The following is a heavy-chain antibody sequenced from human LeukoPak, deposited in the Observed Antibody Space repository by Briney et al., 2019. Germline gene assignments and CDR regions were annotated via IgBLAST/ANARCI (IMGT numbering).Heavy chain of an antibody. CDR3: ASGGGHYYYYYMDV. J-gene: IGHJ6*03. D-gene: IGHD3-16*01. Sequence: GGSLGLSCAASGFTFSDYYMSWIRQAPGKGLEWVSYISSSGSTIYYADSVKGRFSISRDNAKNSLYLQMNSLRAEDTAVYYCASGGGHYYYYYMDVWGKGTTVTVSS. CDR1: GFTFSDYY. CDR2: ISSSGSTI. V-gene: IGHV3-11*04.